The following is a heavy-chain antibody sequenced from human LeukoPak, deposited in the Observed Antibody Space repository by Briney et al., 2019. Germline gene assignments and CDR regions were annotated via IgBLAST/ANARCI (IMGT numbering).Heavy chain of an antibody. J-gene: IGHJ4*02. CDR3: ARVGIFDY. V-gene: IGHV3-21*01. CDR1: GFTFSTYS. Sequence: GRSLRLSCAASGFTFSTYSMHWVREAPGKGLEWVSSIRSGSTYINYADSVKGRFTISRDDAKKSLYLQMNSLRAEDTAVYYCARVGIFDYWGQGTLVTVSS. CDR2: IRSGSTYI.